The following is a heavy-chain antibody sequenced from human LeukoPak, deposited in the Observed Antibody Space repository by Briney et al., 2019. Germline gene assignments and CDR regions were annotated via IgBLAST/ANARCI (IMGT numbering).Heavy chain of an antibody. CDR2: ISGSGGST. D-gene: IGHD2-2*01. CDR3: AKADLVVPAAPDY. CDR1: GFTFSSYA. V-gene: IGHV3-23*01. J-gene: IGHJ4*02. Sequence: GGSLRLSCAASGFTFSSYAMSWVRQAPGKGLEWVSAISGSGGSTYYADSVKGRFTISRDNPKNTLYLQMNSLRAEDTAVYYCAKADLVVPAAPDYWGQGTLVTVSS.